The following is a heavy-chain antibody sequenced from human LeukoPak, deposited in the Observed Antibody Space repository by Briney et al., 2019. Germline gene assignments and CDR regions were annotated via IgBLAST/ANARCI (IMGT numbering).Heavy chain of an antibody. CDR1: GYTFTGYY. J-gene: IGHJ6*03. Sequence: ASVKVSCKASGYTFTGYYMHWVRQAPGQGLEWMGWISAYNGNTNYAQKLQGRVTMTTDTSTSTAYMELRSLRSDDTAVYYCARVPEHGDFWSGLRGLVGGGPHYMDVWGKGTTVTVSS. V-gene: IGHV1-18*04. D-gene: IGHD3-3*01. CDR2: ISAYNGNT. CDR3: ARVPEHGDFWSGLRGLVGGGPHYMDV.